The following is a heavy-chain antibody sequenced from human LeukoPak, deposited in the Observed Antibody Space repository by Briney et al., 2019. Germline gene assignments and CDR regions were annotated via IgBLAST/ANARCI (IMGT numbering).Heavy chain of an antibody. Sequence: GGSLRLSCAASGFTFKDYAMHWVRQAPGKGLEWVSGISWSSRASAYADSVKGRFTISRDNAKNSLYLQMNSLRPEDMALYYCEKDRGGGDFFTDVFDMWGQGTMVTVAS. J-gene: IGHJ3*02. CDR1: GFTFKDYA. CDR2: ISWSSRAS. CDR3: EKDRGGGDFFTDVFDM. D-gene: IGHD2-21*02. V-gene: IGHV3-9*03.